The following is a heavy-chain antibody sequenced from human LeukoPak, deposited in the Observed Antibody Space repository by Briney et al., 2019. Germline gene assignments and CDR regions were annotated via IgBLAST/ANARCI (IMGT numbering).Heavy chain of an antibody. CDR3: ARDLPSYYFDSGNMFDP. D-gene: IGHD3-10*01. V-gene: IGHV4-4*07. CDR1: GGAISSYY. CDR2: IYTTGRT. J-gene: IGHJ5*02. Sequence: SETLSPTCTVSGGAISSYYWSWIRQPAAKGLEWIGRIYTTGRTDYSASLKSRVTMSVDTSNNQFSLKLSSVTAADTAVYYCARDLPSYYFDSGNMFDPWGQGILVTVSS.